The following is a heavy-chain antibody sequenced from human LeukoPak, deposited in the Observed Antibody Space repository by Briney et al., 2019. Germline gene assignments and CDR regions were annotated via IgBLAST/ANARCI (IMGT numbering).Heavy chain of an antibody. V-gene: IGHV3-74*01. D-gene: IGHD3-10*01. Sequence: GGSLRLSCAASGFTFRSSWMHWVRQAPGKGLVWVSRINSDGSITTYADSVKGRFTISRGNSKNTVYLQINNLRAEDTAVYYCAKVWFGELLLDYWGQGTLVTVSS. J-gene: IGHJ4*02. CDR1: GFTFRSSW. CDR3: AKVWFGELLLDY. CDR2: INSDGSIT.